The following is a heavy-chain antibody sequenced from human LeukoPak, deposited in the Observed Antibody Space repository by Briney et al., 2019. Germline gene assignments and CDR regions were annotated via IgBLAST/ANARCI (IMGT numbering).Heavy chain of an antibody. V-gene: IGHV3-23*01. D-gene: IGHD3-9*01. Sequence: GGSLRLSCAASGFTFSSYAMSWVRQAPGKGLEWVSAISGSGGSTYNADSVKGRFTISRDNSKNTLYLQMNSLRAEDTAVYYCAKALRKTGYGGYYYYGMDVWGQGTTVTVSS. CDR1: GFTFSSYA. CDR2: ISGSGGST. J-gene: IGHJ6*02. CDR3: AKALRKTGYGGYYYYGMDV.